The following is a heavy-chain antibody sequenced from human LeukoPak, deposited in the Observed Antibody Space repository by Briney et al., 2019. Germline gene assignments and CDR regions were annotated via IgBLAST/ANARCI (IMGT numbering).Heavy chain of an antibody. Sequence: SQTLSLTCTVSGGSTSSGGYYWSWVRQHPGKGLEWIGYIYYSGSTYYNPSLKSRVTISVDTSKNQFSLKLSSVTAADTAVYYCARYVWGSYRHFDYWGQGTLVTVSS. CDR1: GGSTSSGGYY. D-gene: IGHD3-16*02. V-gene: IGHV4-31*03. CDR3: ARYVWGSYRHFDY. J-gene: IGHJ4*02. CDR2: IYYSGST.